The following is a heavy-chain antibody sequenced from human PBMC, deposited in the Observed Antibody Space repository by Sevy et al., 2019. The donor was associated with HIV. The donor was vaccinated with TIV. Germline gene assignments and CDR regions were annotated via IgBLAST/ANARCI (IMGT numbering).Heavy chain of an antibody. J-gene: IGHJ4*02. CDR3: AGENAWGRGYS. CDR1: GGSITSLY. CDR2: TYYKGNI. Sequence: SETRSLTCTVSGGSITSLYWNWIRQPPGKDLKGIAKTYYKGNINYNPSLKSRVTLSLDTSKNHFSLRLSSVTAADTAMYYCAGENAWGRGYSWGQGTLVTVSS. V-gene: IGHV4-59*08. D-gene: IGHD1-26*01.